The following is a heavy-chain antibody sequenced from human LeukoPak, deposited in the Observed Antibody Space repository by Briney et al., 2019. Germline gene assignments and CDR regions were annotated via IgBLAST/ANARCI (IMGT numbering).Heavy chain of an antibody. D-gene: IGHD3-22*01. CDR1: GYTFTNYG. J-gene: IGHJ4*02. CDR3: AKDPTDFDSSGQTYFDY. CDR2: ISAYNGNT. Sequence: GASVKVSCKASGYTFTNYGFTWVRQAPGQGLEWMGWISAYNGNTHYAQKVQGRVTLTTDTSTSTAYMELRSLKSDDTAVYYCAKDPTDFDSSGQTYFDYWGQGTLVTVSS. V-gene: IGHV1-18*01.